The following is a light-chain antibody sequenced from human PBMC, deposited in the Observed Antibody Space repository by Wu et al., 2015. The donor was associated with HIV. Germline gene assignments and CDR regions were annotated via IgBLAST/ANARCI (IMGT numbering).Light chain of an antibody. CDR2: GAS. CDR1: QRVSSTY. CDR3: QQYGSSPMYT. V-gene: IGKV3-20*01. J-gene: IGKJ2*01. Sequence: EIVLTQSPGTLSLSPGERATLFCRASQRVSSTYLAWYQQKPGQAPRLLIYGASSRATGIPDRFSGSGSGTDFTLTISRLEPEDFAVYYCQQYGSSPMYTFGQGTKLEIK.